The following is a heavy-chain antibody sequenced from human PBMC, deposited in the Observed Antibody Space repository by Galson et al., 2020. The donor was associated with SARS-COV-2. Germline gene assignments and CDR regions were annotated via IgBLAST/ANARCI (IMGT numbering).Heavy chain of an antibody. J-gene: IGHJ4*02. CDR3: AGYDFWSASYS. D-gene: IGHD3-3*01. CDR2: IYSSGSA. V-gene: IGHV4-61*09. Sequence: SETLSLTCTVSGSSVTGTTYYWNWIRQPAGKGLEWIGHIYSSGSANYNPPLKSRATISVDTSKSHFSLKLSPVTAADTAVYYCAGYDFWSASYSWGQGTLVTVSS. CDR1: GSSVTGTTYY.